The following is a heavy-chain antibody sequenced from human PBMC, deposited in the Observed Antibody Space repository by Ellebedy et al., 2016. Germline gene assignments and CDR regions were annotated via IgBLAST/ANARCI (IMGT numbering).Heavy chain of an antibody. CDR1: GYTFTSYD. D-gene: IGHD3-16*02. V-gene: IGHV1-8*01. J-gene: IGHJ4*02. CDR2: MNPNSGNT. Sequence: ASVKVSCKASGYTFTSYDINWVRQATGQGLEWMGWMNPNSGNTGYAQKFQGRVTMTRNTSISTAYMELSSLRSEDTAVYYCARIVNDYVWGSYRYTYFDYWGQGTLVTVSS. CDR3: ARIVNDYVWGSYRYTYFDY.